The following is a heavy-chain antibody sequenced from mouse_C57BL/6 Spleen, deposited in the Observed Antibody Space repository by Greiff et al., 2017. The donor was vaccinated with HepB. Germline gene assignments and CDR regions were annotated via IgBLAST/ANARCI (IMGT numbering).Heavy chain of an antibody. J-gene: IGHJ1*03. D-gene: IGHD2-5*01. CDR3: ARGRLYSNWYFDV. V-gene: IGHV1-85*01. CDR2: IYPRDGST. Sequence: QVHVKQSGPELVKPGASVKLSCKASGYTFTSYDINWVKQRPGQGLEWIGWIYPRDGSTKYNEKFKGKATLTVDTSSSTAYMELHSLTSEDSAVYFCARGRLYSNWYFDVWGTGTTVTVSS. CDR1: GYTFTSYD.